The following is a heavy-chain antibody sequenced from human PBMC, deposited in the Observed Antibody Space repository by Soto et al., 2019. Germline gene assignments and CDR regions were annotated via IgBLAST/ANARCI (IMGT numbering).Heavy chain of an antibody. CDR2: ISSSAGST. Sequence: EVQLLESGGGLVQPGGSLRLSCAASGFTFSSYAMSWVRQAPGKGLEWVSTISSSAGSTYYADSVKGRFTISRDNSKYTLYLQMISLRADDTAVYCCATERWAGYGMDVWGQGTTVTVSS. J-gene: IGHJ6*02. CDR1: GFTFSSYA. CDR3: ATERWAGYGMDV. V-gene: IGHV3-23*01. D-gene: IGHD1-26*01.